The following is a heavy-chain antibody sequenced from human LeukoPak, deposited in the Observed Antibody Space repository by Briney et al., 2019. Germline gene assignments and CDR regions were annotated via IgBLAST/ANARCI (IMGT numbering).Heavy chain of an antibody. J-gene: IGHJ4*02. CDR1: GGSISNYY. Sequence: PSETLSLTCTVSGGSISNYYWTWIRQPPGKGLEWIGHISGSGSANYNPSLKSRVTISGDTSKNQVSLNLGSVTAADTAVYYCATDKGYPYYWGQGTLVAVSS. CDR2: ISGSGSA. D-gene: IGHD5-12*01. V-gene: IGHV4-59*01. CDR3: ATDKGYPYY.